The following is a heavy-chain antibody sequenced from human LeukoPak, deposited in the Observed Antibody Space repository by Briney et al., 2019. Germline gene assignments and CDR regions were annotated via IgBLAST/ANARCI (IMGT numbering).Heavy chain of an antibody. Sequence: SEPLSLTCAVYGGSFNGYYWSWIRQPPGKGLEWIGEINHSGSTNYNPSLKSRVTISVDTSKNQFSLKLSSVTAADTAVYYCARGPYRGFDYWGQGTLVTVSS. V-gene: IGHV4-34*01. CDR1: GGSFNGYY. D-gene: IGHD1-14*01. CDR2: INHSGST. J-gene: IGHJ4*02. CDR3: ARGPYRGFDY.